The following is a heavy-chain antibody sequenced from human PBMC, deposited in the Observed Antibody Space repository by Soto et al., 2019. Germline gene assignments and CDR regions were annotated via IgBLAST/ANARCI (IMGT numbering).Heavy chain of an antibody. CDR3: AKEIATDYSGDGRTFTPLDYYYYGMDV. CDR1: GFTFDDYT. CDR2: ISWDGGST. J-gene: IGHJ6*02. V-gene: IGHV3-43*01. D-gene: IGHD2-15*01. Sequence: GGSLRLSCAASGFTFDDYTMHWVRQAPGKGLEWVSLISWDGGSTYYADSVKGRFTISRDNSKNSLYLQMNSLRTEDTALYYCAKEIATDYSGDGRTFTPLDYYYYGMDVWGQGTTVTVSS.